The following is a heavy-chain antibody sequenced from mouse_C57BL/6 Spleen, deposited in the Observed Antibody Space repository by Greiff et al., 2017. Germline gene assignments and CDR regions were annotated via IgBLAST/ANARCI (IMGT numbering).Heavy chain of an antibody. D-gene: IGHD2-3*01. Sequence: EVKVEESGGGLVQPGGSMKLSCVASGFTFSNYWMNWVRQSPEKGLEWVAQIRLKSDNYATHYAESVKGRFTISRDDSKSSVYLQMNNLRAEDTGIYYCTDRGIYDGYPGAMDYWGQGTSVTVSS. V-gene: IGHV6-3*01. CDR3: TDRGIYDGYPGAMDY. CDR2: IRLKSDNYAT. J-gene: IGHJ4*01. CDR1: GFTFSNYW.